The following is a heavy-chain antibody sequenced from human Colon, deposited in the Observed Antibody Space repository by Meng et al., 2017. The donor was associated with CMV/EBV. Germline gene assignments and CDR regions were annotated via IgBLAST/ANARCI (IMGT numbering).Heavy chain of an antibody. Sequence: SGFTFSSYALSWVGQAPGKGLEWVSAVSVGGETTYYADSVKGRFTISRDNSKNTVFLQMNSLRAEDTAVYYCARDGGYCTGTTCYLDYWGQGSLVTVSS. CDR3: ARDGGYCTGTTCYLDY. CDR1: GFTFSSYA. D-gene: IGHD2-2*01. V-gene: IGHV3-23*01. J-gene: IGHJ4*02. CDR2: VSVGGETT.